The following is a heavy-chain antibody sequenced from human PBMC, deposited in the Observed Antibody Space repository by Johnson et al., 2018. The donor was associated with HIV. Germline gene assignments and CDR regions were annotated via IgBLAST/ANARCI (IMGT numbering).Heavy chain of an antibody. CDR2: ISYDGSNK. CDR3: ARDSEIAARRKRGAFDI. J-gene: IGHJ3*02. Sequence: VQLVESGGGLVQPGGSLRLSCAASGFTFSRYAMHWVRQAPGKGLEWVAVISYDGSNKYYADSVKGRFTISRDNSKNTLYLQMNSLRAEDTAVYYCARDSEIAARRKRGAFDIWGQGTMVTVSS. CDR1: GFTFSRYA. D-gene: IGHD6-6*01. V-gene: IGHV3-30*04.